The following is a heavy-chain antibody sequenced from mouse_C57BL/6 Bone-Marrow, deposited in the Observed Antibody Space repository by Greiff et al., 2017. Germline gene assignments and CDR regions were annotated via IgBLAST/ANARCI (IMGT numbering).Heavy chain of an antibody. Sequence: EVKLMESGGGLVQPGGSLKLSCAASGFTFSDYYMYWVRQTPEKRLEWVAYISNGGGSPYYPDTVQGRFTIARDNAKNTLYLQMSRLKSEDTAMYYCARQRACYSDWYFDVWGTGTTVTGAS. V-gene: IGHV5-12*01. CDR2: ISNGGGSP. CDR3: ARQRACYSDWYFDV. D-gene: IGHD2-12*01. J-gene: IGHJ1*03. CDR1: GFTFSDYY.